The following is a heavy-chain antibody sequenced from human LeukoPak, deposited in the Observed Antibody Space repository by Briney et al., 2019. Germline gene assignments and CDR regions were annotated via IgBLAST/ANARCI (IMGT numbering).Heavy chain of an antibody. Sequence: GGFLRLPRGAPGFNFRSYCLGWVPQASGKGAEWLSGISGSGGSTYYADSVKGRFTISRDNSKNTLYLQMNSLRAEDTAVYYCAKDQLGSPDCWGQGTLVTVSS. D-gene: IGHD3-10*01. CDR2: ISGSGGST. CDR3: AKDQLGSPDC. J-gene: IGHJ4*02. V-gene: IGHV3-23*01. CDR1: GFNFRSYC.